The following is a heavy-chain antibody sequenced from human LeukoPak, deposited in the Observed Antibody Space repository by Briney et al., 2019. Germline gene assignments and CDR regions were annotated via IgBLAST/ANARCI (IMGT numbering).Heavy chain of an antibody. V-gene: IGHV4-34*01. CDR3: ARYNYDFWSGYSKWFDP. Sequence: SETLSLTCAVYGGSFIGYYWSWIRQPPGKVLEWIGEINHSGSTNYNPSLKSRVTISVDTSKNQFSLKLSSVTAADTAVYYCARYNYDFWSGYSKWFDPWGQGTLVTVSS. CDR2: INHSGST. D-gene: IGHD3-3*01. J-gene: IGHJ5*02. CDR1: GGSFIGYY.